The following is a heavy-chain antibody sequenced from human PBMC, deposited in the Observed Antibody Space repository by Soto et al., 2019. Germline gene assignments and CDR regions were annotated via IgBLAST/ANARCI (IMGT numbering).Heavy chain of an antibody. V-gene: IGHV3-23*01. D-gene: IGHD6-13*01. CDR3: AKGRLLIAAAGTGYVPYYYYGMDV. CDR2: ISGSGGST. Sequence: SLRLSCAASGFTFSSYAMSWVRQAPGKGLEWVSAISGSGGSTYYADSVKGRFTISRDNSKNTLYLQMNSLRAEDTAVYYCAKGRLLIAAAGTGYVPYYYYGMDVWGQGTTVTVSS. J-gene: IGHJ6*02. CDR1: GFTFSSYA.